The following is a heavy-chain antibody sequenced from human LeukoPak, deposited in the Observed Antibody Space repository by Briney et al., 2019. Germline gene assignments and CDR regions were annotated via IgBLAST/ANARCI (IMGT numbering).Heavy chain of an antibody. J-gene: IGHJ3*02. V-gene: IGHV3-33*05. D-gene: IGHD3-22*01. CDR1: GFSFSSYG. CDR3: ARDRWYDNGGRQAAFDI. Sequence: GSPRLFCAGSGFSFSSYGTHWVRQAPGKGLEWVAAIQNDGSKEYYGDSVKGRFTISRDNSENTVYVQMNSLRPEDTAVYYCARDRWYDNGGRQAAFDIWGQGTMVTISS. CDR2: IQNDGSKE.